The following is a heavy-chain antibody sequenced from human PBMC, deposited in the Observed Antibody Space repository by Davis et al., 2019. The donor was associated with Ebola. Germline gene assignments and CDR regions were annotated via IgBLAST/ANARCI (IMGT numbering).Heavy chain of an antibody. Sequence: GGSLRLSCAASGFTLKTYWMSWVRQAPGKGLEWVATIDQYGSEKYFVDSVKGRFSISRDDAKNSLYLQMSSLRAEDTAMYYCASHDYGDYAGPDYWGQGTLVTVSS. CDR3: ASHDYGDYAGPDY. J-gene: IGHJ4*02. CDR1: GFTLKTYW. CDR2: IDQYGSEK. V-gene: IGHV3-7*01. D-gene: IGHD4-17*01.